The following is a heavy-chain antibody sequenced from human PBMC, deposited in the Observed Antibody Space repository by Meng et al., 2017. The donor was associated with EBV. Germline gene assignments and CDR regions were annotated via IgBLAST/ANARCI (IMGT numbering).Heavy chain of an antibody. CDR3: VGTRAGTPDY. J-gene: IGHJ4*02. CDR1: CGSLSSSNG. D-gene: IGHD1-1*01. V-gene: IGHV4-4*02. CDR2: IYHSWST. Sequence: QVARHVSGPVSVTPSWTLSLPWPVSCGSLSSSNGWSWVRQPPGKGLEWIGEIYHSWSTNYNPSLKSRVTISVDKSKNQFSLKLSSVTAADTVVYYCVGTRAGTPDYWGQGTLVTVSS.